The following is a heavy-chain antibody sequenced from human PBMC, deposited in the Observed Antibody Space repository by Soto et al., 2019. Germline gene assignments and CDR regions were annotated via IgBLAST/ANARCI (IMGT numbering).Heavy chain of an antibody. D-gene: IGHD3-10*01. CDR3: ARDLDYYGSGSHYYYGMGV. J-gene: IGHJ6*02. Sequence: QVQLVQSGAEVKKPGSSVKVSCKASGGTFSRYAFSWVRQAPGQGLEWMGGIVPIYGTRGFAKKFQGRLTITADEPTRTAYMELSSLISEDTAVYYCARDLDYYGSGSHYYYGMGVWGQGTTVTVSS. V-gene: IGHV1-69*01. CDR2: IVPIYGTR. CDR1: GGTFSRYA.